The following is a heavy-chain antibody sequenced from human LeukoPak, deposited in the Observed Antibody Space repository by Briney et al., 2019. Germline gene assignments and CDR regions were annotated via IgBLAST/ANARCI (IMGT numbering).Heavy chain of an antibody. D-gene: IGHD2-2*01. V-gene: IGHV1-2*06. J-gene: IGHJ5*02. Sequence: ASVKVSCKASGYTLTDYYIHWVRQAPGQELEWMGRINPKNGGTNYAQKFQGRVTLTRDTSISTAYMELSRLRSDDTAVFYCARDPWGGDIVVAPAAIHDPWGQGTLVIVSS. CDR3: ARDPWGGDIVVAPAAIHDP. CDR1: GYTLTDYY. CDR2: INPKNGGT.